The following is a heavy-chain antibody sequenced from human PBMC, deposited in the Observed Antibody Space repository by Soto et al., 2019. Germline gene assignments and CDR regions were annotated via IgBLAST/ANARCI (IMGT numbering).Heavy chain of an antibody. J-gene: IGHJ5*02. CDR3: ENLGSSAGSVLAFRGKGSCDP. CDR2: FDPEDGET. Sequence: GASVKGSCKVSGYTLTVLSMRWVRQAPGKGLEWIGGFDPEDGETIYAQKFQGRVTMTEDTSTDTAYMELSSLRAEDTAVYYRENLGSSAGSVLAFRGKGSCDP. V-gene: IGHV1-24*01. D-gene: IGHD3-16*01. CDR1: GYTLTVLS.